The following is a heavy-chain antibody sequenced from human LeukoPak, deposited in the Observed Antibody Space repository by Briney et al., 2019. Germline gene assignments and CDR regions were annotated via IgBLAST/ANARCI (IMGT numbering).Heavy chain of an antibody. CDR2: IKQDGSEK. CDR1: GFTFSSYW. V-gene: IGHV3-7*01. Sequence: GGSLRLSCAASGFTFSSYWMSWVRQAPGKGLEWVANIKQDGSEKYYVDSVKGRFTISRDNAKNSLYLQMNSLRAEDTAVYYCARVYCSSTSCYMANNWNYGDYWGQGTLVTVSS. J-gene: IGHJ4*02. CDR3: ARVYCSSTSCYMANNWNYGDY. D-gene: IGHD2-2*02.